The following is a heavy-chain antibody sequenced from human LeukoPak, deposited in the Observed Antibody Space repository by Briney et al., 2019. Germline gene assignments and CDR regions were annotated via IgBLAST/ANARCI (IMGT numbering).Heavy chain of an antibody. CDR2: IDPSDSYT. V-gene: IGHV5-10-1*01. Sequence: GESLRISCKGSGYSFTVYWITWVRQMPGKGLEWMGTIDPSDSYTNYSPPFQGHVTISADKSINSAYLQWSSLKTSDSAIYYCARHFYGDYAFDSWGQGTLVTVSS. CDR1: GYSFTVYW. J-gene: IGHJ4*02. CDR3: ARHFYGDYAFDS. D-gene: IGHD4-17*01.